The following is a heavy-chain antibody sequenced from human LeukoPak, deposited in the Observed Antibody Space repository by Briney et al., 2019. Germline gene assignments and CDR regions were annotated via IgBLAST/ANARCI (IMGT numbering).Heavy chain of an antibody. CDR2: ISWNSGSI. Sequence: GRSLRLSCAASGFTFDDYAMHWVRHAPGKGLEWVSGISWNSGSIGYADSVKGRFTISRDNAKNSLYLQMNSLRAEDTALYYCAKNYYGSGSSSYAFDYWGQGTLVTVSS. CDR1: GFTFDDYA. CDR3: AKNYYGSGSSSYAFDY. V-gene: IGHV3-9*01. D-gene: IGHD3-10*01. J-gene: IGHJ4*02.